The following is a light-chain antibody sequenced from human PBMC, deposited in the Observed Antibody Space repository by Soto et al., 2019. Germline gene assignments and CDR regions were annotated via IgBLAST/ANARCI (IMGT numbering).Light chain of an antibody. CDR1: SSNIGAGYD. CDR3: QSYDSSLSGWV. Sequence: QAVVTQPPSVSGAPGQRVTISCTGSSSNIGAGYDVHWYQQLPGTAPKLLIYGNNNRPSGVPDRFSGSQSGTSASLAITGLSAEHEAAYSCQSYDSSLSGWVLGGGTKLTVL. V-gene: IGLV1-40*01. CDR2: GNN. J-gene: IGLJ3*02.